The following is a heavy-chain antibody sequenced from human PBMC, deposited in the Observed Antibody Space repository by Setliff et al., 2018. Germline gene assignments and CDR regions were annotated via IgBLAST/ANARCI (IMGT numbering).Heavy chain of an antibody. D-gene: IGHD5-18*01. Sequence: GGSLRLSCAASGFTFSNAWMSWVRQAPGKGLEWVGRIKRESDGGTTDYAAPVKGRFTISRDDSKTTLYLQMNSLKTEDTAVYYCISLWLGYYGLDVWGQGTTVTVSS. CDR3: ISLWLGYYGLDV. J-gene: IGHJ6*02. CDR2: IKRESDGGTT. V-gene: IGHV3-15*01. CDR1: GFTFSNAW.